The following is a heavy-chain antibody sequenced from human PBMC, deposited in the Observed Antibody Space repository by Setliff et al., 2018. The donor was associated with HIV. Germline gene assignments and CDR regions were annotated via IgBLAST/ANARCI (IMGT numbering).Heavy chain of an antibody. CDR3: ARDGAYYYDSSGYYHYYFDY. CDR1: GFTFSSYS. V-gene: IGHV3-21*01. Sequence: GESLKISCAASGFTFSSYSMSWVRQAPGKGLEWVSYISSTSSYIYYADSVKGRVTISRDNAKNSLYLQMNSLRAEDTAVYYCARDGAYYYDSSGYYHYYFDYWGQGTLVTVSS. CDR2: ISSTSSYI. D-gene: IGHD3-22*01. J-gene: IGHJ4*02.